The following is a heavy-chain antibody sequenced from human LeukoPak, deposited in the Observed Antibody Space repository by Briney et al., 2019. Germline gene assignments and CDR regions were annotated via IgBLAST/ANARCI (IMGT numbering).Heavy chain of an antibody. D-gene: IGHD1-26*01. CDR1: GFTFSSYA. J-gene: IGHJ4*02. CDR2: LSGSGGST. Sequence: GGSLRLSCAASGFTFSSYAMSWVRQAPGKGLEWVSALSGSGGSTYYADSVKGRFTISRDNSRSTLYLQMNSLRAEDTAVYYCAKGGKWDVTPFDYWGQGTLVTVSS. CDR3: AKGGKWDVTPFDY. V-gene: IGHV3-23*01.